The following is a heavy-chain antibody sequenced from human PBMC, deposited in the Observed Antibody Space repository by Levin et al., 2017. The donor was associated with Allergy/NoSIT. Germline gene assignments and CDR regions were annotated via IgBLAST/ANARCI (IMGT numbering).Heavy chain of an antibody. Sequence: GESLKISCQASGYTFTGYYMHWVRQAPGQGLEWMGWINPNSGGTNYAQKFQGRVTMTRDTSISTAYMELSRLRSDDTAVYYCARGPLWFGELGGYYYYGMDGWGQGTTVTVSS. V-gene: IGHV1-2*02. CDR2: INPNSGGT. CDR3: ARGPLWFGELGGYYYYGMDG. D-gene: IGHD3-10*01. CDR1: GYTFTGYY. J-gene: IGHJ6*02.